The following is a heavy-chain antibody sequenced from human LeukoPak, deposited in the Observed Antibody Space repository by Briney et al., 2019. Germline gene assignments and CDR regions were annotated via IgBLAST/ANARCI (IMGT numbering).Heavy chain of an antibody. Sequence: GGSLRLSCAASGFTFTTYWMGWVRQAPGKGPEWVANINQVGSSKYFVDSVKGRFTISRDNAKNSLYLQMNSLRAEDSAVYYCARAYYDILTGYPIFDYWGQGTLVTVSS. D-gene: IGHD3-9*01. CDR2: INQVGSSK. CDR3: ARAYYDILTGYPIFDY. V-gene: IGHV3-7*01. CDR1: GFTFTTYW. J-gene: IGHJ4*02.